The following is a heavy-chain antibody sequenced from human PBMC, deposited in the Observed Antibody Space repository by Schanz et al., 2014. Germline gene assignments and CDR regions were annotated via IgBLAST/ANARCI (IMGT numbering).Heavy chain of an antibody. Sequence: EVKLLESGGHLVQPGGSLRLSCVASGFTFSTYAMSWVRQAPGKGPEWVSSLTGSGGGTYYADSVRGRFAISRDNSKNTLDRQMNSLRAEDTAIYYCAKDLAAVGVFDYWGQGSLVTVSP. CDR3: AKDLAAVGVFDY. CDR2: LTGSGGGT. V-gene: IGHV3-23*01. D-gene: IGHD6-13*01. CDR1: GFTFSTYA. J-gene: IGHJ4*02.